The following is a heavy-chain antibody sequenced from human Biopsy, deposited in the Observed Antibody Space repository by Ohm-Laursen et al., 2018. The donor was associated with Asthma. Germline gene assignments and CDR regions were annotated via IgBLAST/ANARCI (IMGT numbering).Heavy chain of an antibody. CDR2: IIPMFGTT. D-gene: IGHD2-15*01. CDR1: GYTFNSAG. CDR3: ASPTYCSGSSCINNYYYALDV. V-gene: IGHV1-69*13. J-gene: IGHJ6*02. Sequence: SVKASCKASGYTFNSAGITWVRQAPGQGLEWMGGIIPMFGTTNYAQKFQGRVTITADESTSTAYMELSSLRSDDTAVYYCASPTYCSGSSCINNYYYALDVWGQGTTVTVSS.